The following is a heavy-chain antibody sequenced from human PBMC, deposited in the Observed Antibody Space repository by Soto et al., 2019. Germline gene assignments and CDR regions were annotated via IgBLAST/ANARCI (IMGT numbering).Heavy chain of an antibody. CDR3: ARDHRSQLSGYYYYFYGMDV. CDR2: IIPIFGTA. J-gene: IGHJ6*02. V-gene: IGHV1-69*01. Sequence: QVQLVQSGAEVKKPGSSVKVSCKASGGTFSSYAISWVRQAPGQGLEWMGGIIPIFGTANYAQKFQGRVTITADESTSTAYMELSSLRSEDKALYYCARDHRSQLSGYYYYFYGMDVWGQGTTVTVSS. D-gene: IGHD3-22*01. CDR1: GGTFSSYA.